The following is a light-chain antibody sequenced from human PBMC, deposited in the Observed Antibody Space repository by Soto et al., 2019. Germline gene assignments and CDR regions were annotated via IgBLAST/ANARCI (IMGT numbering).Light chain of an antibody. V-gene: IGKV3-20*01. CDR3: QQYDRSPFT. CDR1: QTVSSTY. Sequence: EIVLTQSPGTLSLSPGERTTLSCRASQTVSSTYLAWYQQKPGQAPRLLIYSTFRRASGIPDRFSGSGSETDFTLTISRLEPEDFAVYYCQQYDRSPFTFGQGTRLEIK. J-gene: IGKJ5*01. CDR2: STF.